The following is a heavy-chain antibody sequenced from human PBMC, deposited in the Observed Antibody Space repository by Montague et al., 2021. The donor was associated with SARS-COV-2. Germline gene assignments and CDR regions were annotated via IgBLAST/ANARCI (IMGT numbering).Heavy chain of an antibody. CDR2: IYTSGST. D-gene: IGHD3-3*01. V-gene: IGHV4-61*02. CDR1: GGSISSGSYY. J-gene: IGHJ6*03. CDR3: ARVSRGKIFGVVIRPYYYMDV. Sequence: TLSLTCTVSGGSISSGSYYWSWIRQPAGKGLEWIGRIYTSGSTNYNPSLKSRVTISVDRSKNQFSLKLSSVTAADTAVYYCARVSRGKIFGVVIRPYYYMDVWGKGTTVTVSS.